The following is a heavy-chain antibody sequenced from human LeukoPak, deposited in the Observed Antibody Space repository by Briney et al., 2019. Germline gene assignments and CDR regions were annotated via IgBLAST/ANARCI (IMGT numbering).Heavy chain of an antibody. CDR3: AREGGIAVAGTYYYYYYMDV. D-gene: IGHD6-19*01. CDR1: GGSFSGYY. Sequence: SETLSLTCAVYGGSFSGYYWSWIRQPPGKGLEWIGEINHSGSTNYNPSLKSRVTISVDTSKNQFSLKLSSVTAADTAVYYCAREGGIAVAGTYYYYYYMDVWGKGTTVTVSS. CDR2: INHSGST. J-gene: IGHJ6*03. V-gene: IGHV4-34*01.